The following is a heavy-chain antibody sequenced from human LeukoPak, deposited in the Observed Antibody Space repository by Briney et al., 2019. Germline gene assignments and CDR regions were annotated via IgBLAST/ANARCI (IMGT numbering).Heavy chain of an antibody. J-gene: IGHJ4*02. CDR2: ISYDGSNK. CDR1: GFTFSSYA. V-gene: IGHV3-30-3*01. Sequence: GRSLRLSCAASGFTFSSYAMHWVRQAPGKGLEWVAVISYDGSNKYYADSVKGRFTISRDNSKNTLYLQMNSLRAEDTAVYYGARGIRYFDWLPLDYWGQGTLVTVSS. D-gene: IGHD3-9*01. CDR3: ARGIRYFDWLPLDY.